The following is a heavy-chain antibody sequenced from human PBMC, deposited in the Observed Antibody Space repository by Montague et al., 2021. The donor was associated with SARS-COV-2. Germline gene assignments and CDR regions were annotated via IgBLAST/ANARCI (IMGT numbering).Heavy chain of an antibody. CDR1: FGSISTYY. Sequence: SETLSLTCTVSFGSISTYYWSWIRQPPGKGLEWIGFIFYNGSTKXNPSLKGRVSISLDTSKNQFSLKLSSVTAADTAVYYCARQDAWAYCGDECYRGWFDSWGQGTLGTVSS. J-gene: IGHJ5*01. CDR3: ARQDAWAYCGDECYRGWFDS. D-gene: IGHD2-21*01. V-gene: IGHV4-59*01. CDR2: IFYNGST.